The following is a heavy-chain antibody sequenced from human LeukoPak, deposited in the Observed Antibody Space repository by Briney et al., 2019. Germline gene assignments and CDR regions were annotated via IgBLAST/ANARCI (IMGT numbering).Heavy chain of an antibody. V-gene: IGHV3-30*02. CDR2: IRYDGSNK. J-gene: IGHJ5*02. Sequence: GGSLRLSCAASGFTFSSYGMHWVRQAPGKGLEWVAFIRYDGSNKYYADSVKGRFTISRDNSKNTLYLQMNSLRAEDTAVYYCAKDRNIVVVPARSTDWFDPWGQGTLVTVSS. CDR1: GFTFSSYG. D-gene: IGHD2-2*01. CDR3: AKDRNIVVVPARSTDWFDP.